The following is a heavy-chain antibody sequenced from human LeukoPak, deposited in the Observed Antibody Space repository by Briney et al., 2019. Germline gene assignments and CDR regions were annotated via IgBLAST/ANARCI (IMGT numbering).Heavy chain of an antibody. D-gene: IGHD2-15*01. V-gene: IGHV4-59*08. CDR3: ARWGSCSGGSCYRPPNNWFDP. CDR1: GGSISSYY. CDR2: IYYSGST. J-gene: IGHJ5*02. Sequence: PSETLSLTCTVSGGSISSYYWSWIRQPPGKGLEWIGYIYYSGSTNYNPSLKSRVTISVDTSKNQFSLKLSSVTAADTAVYYCARWGSCSGGSCYRPPNNWFDPWGQGTLVTVSS.